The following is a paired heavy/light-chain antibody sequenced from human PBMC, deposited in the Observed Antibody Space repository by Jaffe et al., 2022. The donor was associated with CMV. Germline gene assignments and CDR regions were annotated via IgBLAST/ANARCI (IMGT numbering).Light chain of an antibody. CDR2: GNI. J-gene: IGLJ3*02. CDR1: SSNIGADYD. V-gene: IGLV1-40*01. Sequence: QSVLTQPPSVSGAPGQRVTISCTGSSSNIGADYDVHWYQQLPGTAPKLLIYGNINRPSGVPDRFSGSKSGTSVSLAITGLQAEDEADYYCQSYDRSLSAWVFGGGTKLTVL. CDR3: QSYDRSLSAWV.
Heavy chain of an antibody. V-gene: IGHV2-5*01. CDR1: GFSFSTSRVT. J-gene: IGHJ3*01. Sequence: QITLKESGPTLVQPTQTLTLTCTFSGFSFSTSRVTVGWIRQPPGKALEWLALLHGNGDQRYSPSLKSRLTITKDSSNNQVVLTMTNMDPVDTATYYCARRQTTGAVGTNSFDVWGQGTLVTVSS. CDR3: ARRQTTGAVGTNSFDV. D-gene: IGHD3-3*01. CDR2: LHGNGDQ.